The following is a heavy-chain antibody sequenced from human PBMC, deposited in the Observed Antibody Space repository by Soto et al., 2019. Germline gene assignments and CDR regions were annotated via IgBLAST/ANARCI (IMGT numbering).Heavy chain of an antibody. CDR2: IYHSGST. CDR1: CGSISSNDW. V-gene: IGHV4-4*02. Sequence: QVQLQESGPGLVKPSETLSLTCTVSCGSISSNDWWSWVRQTPGKGLEWIGEIYHSGSTNYNPSLKSRVTLSINKSKTTFSRSMNFVTAADTAVYYCASREGDCRGSSRPYYHDWGQGTMVTASS. D-gene: IGHD2-15*01. J-gene: IGHJ4*02. CDR3: ASREGDCRGSSRPYYHD.